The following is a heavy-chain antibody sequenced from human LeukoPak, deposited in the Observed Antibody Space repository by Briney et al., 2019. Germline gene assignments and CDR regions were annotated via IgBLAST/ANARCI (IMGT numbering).Heavy chain of an antibody. J-gene: IGHJ6*02. CDR1: GFTFTTYW. CDR3: ARGGGLDV. V-gene: IGHV3-74*01. Sequence: QSGGSLRLSCAASGFTFTTYWMHWVRQAPGKGLVWVSHINSDGSITSYADSVKGRFTISRDNAKNSLYLQMSNLRAEDTAVYFCARGGGLDVWGQGATVTVSS. D-gene: IGHD3-16*01. CDR2: INSDGSIT.